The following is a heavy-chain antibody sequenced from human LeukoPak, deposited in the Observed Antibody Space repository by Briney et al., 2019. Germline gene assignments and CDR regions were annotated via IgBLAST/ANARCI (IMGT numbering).Heavy chain of an antibody. D-gene: IGHD1-14*01. V-gene: IGHV4-30-4*07. CDR2: VYYSGTI. CDR3: ARGGVGVTEIDF. J-gene: IGHJ4*02. CDR1: GGSISSGGYY. Sequence: SQTLSLTCTVSGGSISSGGYYWSWIRQPPGKGLEWIGYVYYSGTINYNPSLKSRVTVSVDTSKNQFSLKLSSVTAADTAVYYCARGGVGVTEIDFWGQGTLVTVSS.